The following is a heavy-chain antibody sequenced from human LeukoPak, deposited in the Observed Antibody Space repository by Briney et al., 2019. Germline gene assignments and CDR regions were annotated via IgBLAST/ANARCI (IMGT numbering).Heavy chain of an antibody. CDR3: ARPLVYYYYGVDV. CDR1: GFTVSSNY. CDR2: IYSGGST. D-gene: IGHD6-13*01. Sequence: GGSLRLSCAASGFTVSSNYMSWVRQAPGKGLEWVSVIYSGGSTYYADSVKGRFTISRDNSKNTLYLQMNSLRAEDTAVYYCARPLVYYYYGVDVWGQGTTVTVSS. J-gene: IGHJ6*02. V-gene: IGHV3-66*04.